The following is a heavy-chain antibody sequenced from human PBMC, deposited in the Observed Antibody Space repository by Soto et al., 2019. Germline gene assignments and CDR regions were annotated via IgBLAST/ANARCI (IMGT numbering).Heavy chain of an antibody. J-gene: IGHJ5*02. CDR1: GFSLSTSGVA. Sequence: QITLKESGPTLVKPTQTLTLTCVFSGFSLSTSGVAVGWFRQPPGKAPEWLGVIYWDEEKRYSPSLKSRLTTIKATTKTQVSLKLTNIAPVDTPMFFCAQKRQQKGWYASNWFAPWGQGVLATAPS. D-gene: IGHD2-15*01. V-gene: IGHV2-5*02. CDR3: AQKRQQKGWYASNWFAP. CDR2: IYWDEEK.